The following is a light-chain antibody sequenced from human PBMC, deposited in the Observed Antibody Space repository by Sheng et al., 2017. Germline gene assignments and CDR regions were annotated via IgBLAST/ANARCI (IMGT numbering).Light chain of an antibody. CDR3: QQSYTYPWT. CDR2: AAS. J-gene: IGKJ1*01. CDR1: QSISSY. V-gene: IGKV1-39*01. Sequence: DIQMTQSPSSLSASVGDRVTITCRASQSISSYLNWYQQKPGKAPKLLIYAASSLQSGVPSRFSGSGSGTDFTLTISSLQPEDFATYYCQQSYTYPWTFGQGPR.